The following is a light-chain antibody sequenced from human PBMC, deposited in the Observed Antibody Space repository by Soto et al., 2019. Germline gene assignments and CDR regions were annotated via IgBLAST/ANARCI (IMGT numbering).Light chain of an antibody. Sequence: DIQMTQSPSYLSTSVGDRVTLTCRASQSISSYLNLYQHKPGKSPKLLIYAESSLQSGVPARFSGSGSGTEFTLTISSLQPDDFATYYCPQYNTYSTFGQGTRLDIK. CDR1: QSISSY. J-gene: IGKJ5*01. CDR2: AES. CDR3: PQYNTYST. V-gene: IGKV1-39*01.